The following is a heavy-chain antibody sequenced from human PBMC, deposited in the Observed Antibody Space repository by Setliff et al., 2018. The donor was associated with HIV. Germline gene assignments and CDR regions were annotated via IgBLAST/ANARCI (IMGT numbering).Heavy chain of an antibody. D-gene: IGHD6-19*01. CDR1: GYTFTSYG. Sequence: ASVKVSCKASGYTFTSYGISWLRQAPGQGLERMGWISGYSGNTNYAQKFQDRVTMTTDTPTSTVYMELRSLRSDDTAVYYCARVQWVVSSNVGLDYWGQGTPVTVS. CDR3: ARVQWVVSSNVGLDY. J-gene: IGHJ4*02. V-gene: IGHV1-18*01. CDR2: ISGYSGNT.